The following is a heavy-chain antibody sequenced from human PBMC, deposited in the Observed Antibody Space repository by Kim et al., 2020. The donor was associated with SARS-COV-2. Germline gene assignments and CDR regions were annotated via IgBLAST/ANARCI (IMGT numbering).Heavy chain of an antibody. CDR1: GFTFSSYG. CDR3: ARDGTYYYDSSGYPPLDY. J-gene: IGHJ4*02. CDR2: IWYDGSNK. V-gene: IGHV3-33*01. Sequence: GGSLRLSCAASGFTFSSYGMHWVRQAPGKGLEWVAVIWYDGSNKYYADSVKGRFTISRDNSKNTLYLQMNSLRAEDTAVYYCARDGTYYYDSSGYPPLDYWGQGTLVTVSS. D-gene: IGHD3-22*01.